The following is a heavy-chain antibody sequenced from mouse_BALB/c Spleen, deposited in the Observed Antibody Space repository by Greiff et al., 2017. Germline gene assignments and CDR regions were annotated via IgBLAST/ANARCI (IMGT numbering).Heavy chain of an antibody. CDR3: ARSEGSSYGGRAMDY. D-gene: IGHD1-1*01. Sequence: LVKTGASVKISCKASGYSFTGYYMHWVKQSHGKSLEWIGYISCYNGATSYNQKFKGKATFTVDTSSSTAYMQFNSLTSEDAAVYYCARSEGSSYGGRAMDYWGQGTSVTVSS. J-gene: IGHJ4*01. CDR1: GYSFTGYY. CDR2: ISCYNGAT. V-gene: IGHV1S34*01.